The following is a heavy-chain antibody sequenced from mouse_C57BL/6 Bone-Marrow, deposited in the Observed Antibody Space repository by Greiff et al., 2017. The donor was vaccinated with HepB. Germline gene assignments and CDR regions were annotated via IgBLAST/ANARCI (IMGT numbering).Heavy chain of an antibody. D-gene: IGHD1-1*01. CDR2: ISSGSSTI. J-gene: IGHJ2*01. Sequence: EVKVVESGGGLVKPGGSLKLSCAASGFTFSDYGMHWVRQAPEKGLEWVAYISSGSSTIYYADTVKGRFTISRDNAKNTLFLQMTSLRSEDTAMYYCARKRITTVVEGNYFDYWGQGTTLTVSS. CDR1: GFTFSDYG. V-gene: IGHV5-17*01. CDR3: ARKRITTVVEGNYFDY.